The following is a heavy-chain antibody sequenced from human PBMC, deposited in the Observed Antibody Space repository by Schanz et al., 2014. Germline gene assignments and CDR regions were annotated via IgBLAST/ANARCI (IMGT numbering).Heavy chain of an antibody. CDR2: INAHTGNT. V-gene: IGHV1-18*01. J-gene: IGHJ3*02. Sequence: QLMQSGSEVRKPGASVKVSCKASGYIFGSHGMTWVRQAPGQGPELMGWINAHTGNTQYAQKFQGRVNMTRDTVTTTVHLELTRLRTDDTAIYYCARVHIATYHYNSPGAFDIWGQGTRGTDSS. D-gene: IGHD3-10*01. CDR3: ARVHIATYHYNSPGAFDI. CDR1: GYIFGSHG.